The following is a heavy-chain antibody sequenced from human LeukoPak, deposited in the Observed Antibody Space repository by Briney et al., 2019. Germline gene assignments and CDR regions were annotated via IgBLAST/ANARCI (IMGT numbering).Heavy chain of an antibody. CDR3: ARGQNYYDQSDLSGY. CDR2: INPNSGVT. CDR1: GYTFTDYY. J-gene: IGHJ4*02. D-gene: IGHD3-22*01. Sequence: AASVKVSCKASGYTFTDYYLHWVRQAPGQGLEWMGWINPNSGVTNYAQNFQDRVTMTRDTSSSTAYMELSSLRSDDTAVYYCARGQNYYDQSDLSGYWGQGTLVTVSS. V-gene: IGHV1-2*02.